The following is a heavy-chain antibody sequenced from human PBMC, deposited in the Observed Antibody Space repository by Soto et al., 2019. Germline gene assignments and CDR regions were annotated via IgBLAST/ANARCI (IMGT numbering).Heavy chain of an antibody. CDR2: IYTSGST. V-gene: IGHV4-4*07. CDR3: ARDKLYGSGSYSHFDY. D-gene: IGHD3-10*01. Sequence: SETLSLTCTVSGGSISSYYWSWIRQPAGEGLEWIGRIYTSGSTNYNPSLKSRVTMSVDTSKNQFSLKLSSVTAADTAVYYCARDKLYGSGSYSHFDYWGQGTLVTVSS. CDR1: GGSISSYY. J-gene: IGHJ4*02.